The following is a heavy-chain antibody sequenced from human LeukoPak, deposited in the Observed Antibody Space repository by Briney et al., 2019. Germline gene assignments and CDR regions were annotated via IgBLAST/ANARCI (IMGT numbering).Heavy chain of an antibody. J-gene: IGHJ4*02. CDR3: ARKSPVYFDY. CDR1: GGSFSGYY. Sequence: TSETLSLTCAVYGGSFSGYYWSWIRQPPGKGLEWIGEINHSGSTNYNPSLKSRVTISVDTSKNQFSLKLSSVTAADTAVYYCARKSPVYFDYWGQGTLVTVSS. V-gene: IGHV4-34*01. CDR2: INHSGST.